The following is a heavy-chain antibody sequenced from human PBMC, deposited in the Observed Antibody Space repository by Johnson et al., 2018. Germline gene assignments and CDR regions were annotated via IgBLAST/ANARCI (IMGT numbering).Heavy chain of an antibody. V-gene: IGHV4-59*01. CDR1: GGSLSSYY. Sequence: QVQLQESGPGLVKPSETLSLTCTVSGGSLSSYYWSWIRQPPGKGLEYIGYVYYSGITKYNPSLKSRVTISLDTSKNHFPLRLSSVTAADTAMYYCARHARASNYNYAMDVWGQGTTVTVSS. J-gene: IGHJ6*02. CDR3: ARHARASNYNYAMDV. CDR2: VYYSGIT.